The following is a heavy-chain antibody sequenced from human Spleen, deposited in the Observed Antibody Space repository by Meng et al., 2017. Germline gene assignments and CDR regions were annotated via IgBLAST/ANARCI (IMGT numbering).Heavy chain of an antibody. V-gene: IGHV4-34*01. D-gene: IGHD4-17*01. J-gene: IGHJ4*02. Sequence: QVQLQQWGEGLLKPSEPLSLTCAVYGGSFSGYYWSWIRQPPGKGLEWIGEIHHSGSTNYNPSLKSRVTISVDTSKNQFSLKLSSVTAADTAVYYCAVRLRNYFDYWGQGTLVTVSS. CDR3: AVRLRNYFDY. CDR2: IHHSGST. CDR1: GGSFSGYY.